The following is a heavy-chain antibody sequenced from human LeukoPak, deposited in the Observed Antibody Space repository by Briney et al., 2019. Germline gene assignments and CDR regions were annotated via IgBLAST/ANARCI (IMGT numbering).Heavy chain of an antibody. J-gene: IGHJ6*03. Sequence: RGSLRLSCAASGFTFSSYSMNWVRQAPGKGLEWVSSISSSSSYIYYADSVKGRFTISSDNAKNSLYLQMNSLRAEDTAVYYCAGEPGYCSSTSCYRGHYYYMDVWGKGTTVTVSS. CDR2: ISSSSSYI. CDR3: AGEPGYCSSTSCYRGHYYYMDV. CDR1: GFTFSSYS. D-gene: IGHD2-2*02. V-gene: IGHV3-21*01.